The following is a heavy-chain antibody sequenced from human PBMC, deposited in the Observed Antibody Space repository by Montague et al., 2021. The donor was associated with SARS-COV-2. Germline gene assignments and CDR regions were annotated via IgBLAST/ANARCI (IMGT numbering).Heavy chain of an antibody. V-gene: IGHV4-31*03. CDR1: GGSISSGGYY. J-gene: IGHJ6*02. Sequence: TLSLTCTVSGGSISSGGYYWSWIRQHPGKGLGWIGYIYYSGXTXYXXXXKXRVTISVDTSKNQFSLKLSSVTAADTAVYYCARVEFDGVYDSVRLDVWGQGTTVTVSS. D-gene: IGHD5/OR15-5a*01. CDR3: ARVEFDGVYDSVRLDV. CDR2: IYYSGXT.